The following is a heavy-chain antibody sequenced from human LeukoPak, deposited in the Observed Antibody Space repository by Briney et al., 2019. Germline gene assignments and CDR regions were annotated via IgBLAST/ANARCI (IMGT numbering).Heavy chain of an antibody. V-gene: IGHV4-4*02. CDR2: IYYSGST. J-gene: IGHJ4*02. Sequence: GSLRLSCAASGFIFSSYRMNWVRQAPGKGLEWIGSIYYSGSTYYNPSLKSRVSISVDTSKNQFSLKLTSVTAADTAVYYCARGDRDYYDSSGYYYNFYYFDYWGQGTLVTVSS. CDR1: GFIFSSYR. D-gene: IGHD3-22*01. CDR3: ARGDRDYYDSSGYYYNFYYFDY.